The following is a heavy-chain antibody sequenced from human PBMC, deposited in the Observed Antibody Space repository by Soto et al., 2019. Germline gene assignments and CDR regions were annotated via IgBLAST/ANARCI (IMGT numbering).Heavy chain of an antibody. J-gene: IGHJ4*02. V-gene: IGHV1-69*02. D-gene: IGHD6-13*01. Sequence: GASVKVSCKASGGTFSIYTISWVRQAPGQGLEWMGRIIPILGIANYAQKFQGRVTITADKSTSTAYMELSSLRSEDTAVYYCARSFGVAAAGPFDYWGQGTLVTVSS. CDR1: GGTFSIYT. CDR2: IIPILGIA. CDR3: ARSFGVAAAGPFDY.